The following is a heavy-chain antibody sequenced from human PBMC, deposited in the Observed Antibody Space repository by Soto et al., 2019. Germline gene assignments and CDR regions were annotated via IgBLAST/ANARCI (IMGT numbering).Heavy chain of an antibody. CDR1: GFTFSSYW. J-gene: IGHJ3*02. D-gene: IGHD3-22*01. CDR3: ARVGEYDYDSSGYDAFDI. CDR2: IKQDGSEK. Sequence: PVGSLRLSCAASGFTFSSYWMSWVRQAPGKGLEWVANIKQDGSEKYYVDSVKGRFAISRDNAKNSLYLQMNSLRAEDTAVYYCARVGEYDYDSSGYDAFDIWGQGTMVTVSS. V-gene: IGHV3-7*01.